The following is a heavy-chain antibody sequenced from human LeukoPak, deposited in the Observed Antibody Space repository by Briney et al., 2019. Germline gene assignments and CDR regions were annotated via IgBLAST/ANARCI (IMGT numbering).Heavy chain of an antibody. V-gene: IGHV4-30-4*01. Sequence: SSETLSLTCTVSGGSISSGDYYWSWIPQPPGKGLEWIGYIYYSGSTYYNPSLKSRVTISVDTSKNQFSLKLSSVTAADTAVYYCARHPKWRLRYPRPAFDIWGQGTMVTVSS. CDR3: ARHPKWRLRYPRPAFDI. CDR1: GGSISSGDYY. D-gene: IGHD5-12*01. J-gene: IGHJ3*02. CDR2: IYYSGST.